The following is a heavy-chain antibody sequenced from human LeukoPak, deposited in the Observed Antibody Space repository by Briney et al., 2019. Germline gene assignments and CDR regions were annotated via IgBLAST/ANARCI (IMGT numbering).Heavy chain of an antibody. CDR1: GFPFSSYA. CDR2: INSVGSST. D-gene: IGHD3-16*01. CDR3: ARGRGIYSRDF. J-gene: IGHJ4*02. V-gene: IGHV3-48*03. Sequence: PGGSLRLSCAASGFPFSSYAMSWVRQAPGKGLEWVSRINSVGSSTTYADSVKGRFTISRDNAKNSLYLQMNSLRAEDTAVYYCARGRGIYSRDFWGQGTLVTVSS.